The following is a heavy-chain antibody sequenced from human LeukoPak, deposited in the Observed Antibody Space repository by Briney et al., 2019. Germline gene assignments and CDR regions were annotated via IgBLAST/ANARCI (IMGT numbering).Heavy chain of an antibody. J-gene: IGHJ4*02. CDR3: TTAGKEYYYESSGYYYNFDY. D-gene: IGHD3-22*01. CDR1: GFTFSNAW. Sequence: GGSLRLSCAASGFTFSNAWMSWVRQAPGKGLEWVGRIKSKTDGGTTDYAAPVKGRFTISRDDSKNTLYLQMNSLKTEDTAVYYCTTAGKEYYYESSGYYYNFDYWGQGTLVTVSS. V-gene: IGHV3-15*01. CDR2: IKSKTDGGTT.